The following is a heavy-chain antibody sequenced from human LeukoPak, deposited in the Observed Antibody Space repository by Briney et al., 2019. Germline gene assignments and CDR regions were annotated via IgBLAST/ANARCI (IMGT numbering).Heavy chain of an antibody. CDR2: IYPGDSDT. D-gene: IGHD4-17*01. V-gene: IGHV5-51*01. Sequence: GESLKISGKGSRYSFTRYWIGWVRQMPGKGLEWMGIIYPGDSDTRYSPSFQGQVTISTDKSTAYLHWTSLETSDTAMVYCASRAGYGASPYYFASWGQGTLLTVSS. CDR3: ASRAGYGASPYYFAS. J-gene: IGHJ4*02. CDR1: RYSFTRYW.